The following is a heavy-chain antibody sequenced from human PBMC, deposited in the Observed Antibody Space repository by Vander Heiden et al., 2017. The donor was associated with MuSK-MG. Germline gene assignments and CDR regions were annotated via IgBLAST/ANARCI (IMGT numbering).Heavy chain of an antibody. CDR3: AREGYSGYVFTKKIKDYYYYYMDI. J-gene: IGHJ6*03. CDR1: GGSFSGYY. D-gene: IGHD5-12*01. V-gene: IGHV4-34*01. CDR2: INHSGST. Sequence: QVQLQQWGAGLLKPSETLSLTCAVYGGSFSGYYWSWIRQPPGKGLEWIGEINHSGSTNYNPSLKSRVTISVDTSKNQFSLKLSSVTAADTAVYYCAREGYSGYVFTKKIKDYYYYYMDIWGKGTTVTVSS.